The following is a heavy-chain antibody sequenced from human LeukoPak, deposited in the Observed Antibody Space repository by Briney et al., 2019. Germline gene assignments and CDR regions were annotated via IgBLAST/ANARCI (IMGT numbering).Heavy chain of an antibody. J-gene: IGHJ4*02. CDR2: ISDDGCDK. CDR3: ARDRPYCSGGSCYYRGLQDY. CDR1: GFTFNDYA. Sequence: PGGSLRLSCAASGFTFNDYAMYWVRQAPGKGLEWVTLISDDGCDKSYADSVRGRFTISRDNSKNTLYLQMNSLRAEDTAVYYCARDRPYCSGGSCYYRGLQDYWGQGTLVTVSS. D-gene: IGHD2-15*01. V-gene: IGHV3-30-3*01.